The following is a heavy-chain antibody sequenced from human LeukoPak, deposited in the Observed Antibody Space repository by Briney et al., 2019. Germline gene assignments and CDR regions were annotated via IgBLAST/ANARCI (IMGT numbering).Heavy chain of an antibody. D-gene: IGHD2-15*01. CDR1: GGSISSRYY. CDR2: VYYSGRT. CDR3: ARQGEHCDGGSCFPFHY. Sequence: SETLSLTCTVSGGSISSRYYWGWVRQPPGKGLEWIGTVYYSGRTYHNPSLKSRLTISVDTSKNQFSLKLNSVTAADTAIYYCARQGEHCDGGSCFPFHYWGQGTLVTVSS. J-gene: IGHJ4*02. V-gene: IGHV4-39*01.